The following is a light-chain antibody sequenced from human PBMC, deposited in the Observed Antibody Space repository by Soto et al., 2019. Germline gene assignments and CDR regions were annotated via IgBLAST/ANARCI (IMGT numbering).Light chain of an antibody. Sequence: ERVMTKCPASVSVPPGERVTLTCRAGQAVTTNFAWYQQKSGQSPRLLIYDVSTRATGVPARFSGTGSETDFTLTISGLQSEDSAVYFCQQYNNWPFSFGQGTRLEIK. V-gene: IGKV3-15*01. J-gene: IGKJ5*01. CDR2: DVS. CDR1: QAVTTN. CDR3: QQYNNWPFS.